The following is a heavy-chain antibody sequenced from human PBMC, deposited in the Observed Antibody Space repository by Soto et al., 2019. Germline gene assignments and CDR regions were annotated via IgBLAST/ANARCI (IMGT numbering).Heavy chain of an antibody. V-gene: IGHV3-33*01. Sequence: QVQLVESGGGVVQPGGSLRLSCAVSGVNFNTFGMHWVRQRPGKGLEWVAVIWFDGTNKYYADSVKGRFTISRDISKGTLHLQMTRLRSEDTAVYYCARDLSYHSTGPPWGYYYGMDAWGQGTTVTVSS. CDR3: ARDLSYHSTGPPWGYYYGMDA. D-gene: IGHD3-3*01. CDR2: IWFDGTNK. CDR1: GVNFNTFG. J-gene: IGHJ6*02.